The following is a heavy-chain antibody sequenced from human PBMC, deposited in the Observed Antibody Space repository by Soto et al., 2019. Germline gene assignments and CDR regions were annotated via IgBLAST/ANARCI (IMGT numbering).Heavy chain of an antibody. CDR1: GYTFTAYY. D-gene: IGHD3-10*01. V-gene: IGHV1-2*02. Sequence: QVQLVQSGAELKEPGDSVMVSCEASGYTFTAYYIHWVRQAPGQGLEWMGWINPRVGDTSYAQDFQGRVSITRDTSISTVYMELSRLTSDDTAIYYCARNMDYYYGPGSGNGHGFWGQGTTVTVFS. J-gene: IGHJ6*02. CDR3: ARNMDYYYGPGSGNGHGF. CDR2: INPRVGDT.